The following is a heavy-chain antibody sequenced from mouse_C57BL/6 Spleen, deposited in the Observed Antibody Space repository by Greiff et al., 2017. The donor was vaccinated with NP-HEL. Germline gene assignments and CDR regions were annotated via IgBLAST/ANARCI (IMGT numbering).Heavy chain of an antibody. CDR1: GFNIKDDY. CDR2: IDPENGDT. CDR3: KEDYYGSEDY. Sequence: EVKLQESGAELVRPGASVKLSCTASGFNIKDDYMHWVKQRPEQGLEWIGWIDPENGDTEYASKFQGKATITADTSSNTAYLQLSSLTSEDTAVYYCKEDYYGSEDYWGQGTTLTVSS. V-gene: IGHV14-4*01. D-gene: IGHD1-1*01. J-gene: IGHJ2*01.